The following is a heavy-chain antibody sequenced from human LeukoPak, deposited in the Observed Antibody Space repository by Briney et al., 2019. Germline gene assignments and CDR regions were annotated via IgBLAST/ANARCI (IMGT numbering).Heavy chain of an antibody. D-gene: IGHD2-21*01. J-gene: IGHJ4*02. CDR1: GCTFTNYV. Sequence: ASLKVSCKASGCTFTNYVVHWVRQAPGQRPEWMGWINAGNGDTKYSQNFQDRVTITRDTSASTAYMELSSLTSEDTALYYCARDDCGDTCYPGGYWGQGTLVTVSS. CDR2: INAGNGDT. V-gene: IGHV1-3*01. CDR3: ARDDCGDTCYPGGY.